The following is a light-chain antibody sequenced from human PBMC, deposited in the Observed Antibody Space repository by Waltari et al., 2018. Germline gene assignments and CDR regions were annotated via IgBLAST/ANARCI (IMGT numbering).Light chain of an antibody. CDR2: GAS. J-gene: IGKJ1*01. CDR3: QPSYSVPWT. Sequence: DIQMTQSPSSLSASVGDRVTITCRASQTITNYLTWYQQKPGKAPKLLFYGASTLQSGVPSSCSGSGSETYFTLTVSSLQPEDCADYYCQPSYSVPWTFGQGTKVEVK. CDR1: QTITNY. V-gene: IGKV1-39*01.